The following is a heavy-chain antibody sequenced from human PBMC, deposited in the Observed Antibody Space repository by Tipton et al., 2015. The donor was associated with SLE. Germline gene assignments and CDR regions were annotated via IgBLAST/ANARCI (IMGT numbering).Heavy chain of an antibody. CDR1: GGSITTYY. CDR2: ICCGGSP. D-gene: IGHD3-3*01. Sequence: LSLTCTVSGGSITTYYLGWVRQPAGKGLEWIGRICCGGSPKYNPSPDSRVSLSVDASKDQFSLKLSSVTAADTAVYYCARVKSIFGVVIIDYWGQGTLVTVSS. CDR3: ARVKSIFGVVIIDY. J-gene: IGHJ4*02. V-gene: IGHV4-4*07.